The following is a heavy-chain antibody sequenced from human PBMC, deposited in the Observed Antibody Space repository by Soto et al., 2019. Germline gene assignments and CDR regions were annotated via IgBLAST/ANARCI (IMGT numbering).Heavy chain of an antibody. CDR2: IDPSGGST. CDR3: ARDITGGPTYYHFWSRYSPGDY. J-gene: IGHJ4*01. D-gene: IGHD3-3*01. CDR1: GYNFTSYY. V-gene: IGHV1-46*03. Sequence: ASVKVSCKASGYNFTSYYMHWVRQAPGQGLEWMGIIDPSGGSTSYAQKFQGRVSMTRDTSTSTVYMDLSSLRSEDTAVYYCARDITGGPTYYHFWSRYSPGDYWG.